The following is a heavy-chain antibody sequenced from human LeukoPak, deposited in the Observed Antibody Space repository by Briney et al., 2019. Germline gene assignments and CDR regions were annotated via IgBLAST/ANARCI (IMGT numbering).Heavy chain of an antibody. CDR2: ITHVGNT. CDR1: GGSFSGYY. J-gene: IGHJ4*02. V-gene: IGHV4-34*01. Sequence: SETLSLTCAVYGGSFSGYYWTWIRQPPGKGLEWIGEITHVGNTYYNPSLKSRITLSVDTSKNQFSLKLISVTAADTAVYYCARHRRYCSGGSCYSGSFNYWGQGTLVTVSS. D-gene: IGHD2-15*01. CDR3: ARHRRYCSGGSCYSGSFNY.